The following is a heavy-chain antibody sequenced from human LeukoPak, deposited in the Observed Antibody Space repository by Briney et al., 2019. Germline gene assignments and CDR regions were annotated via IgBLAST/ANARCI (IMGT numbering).Heavy chain of an antibody. D-gene: IGHD6-13*01. CDR1: AYSY. CDR3: ARALGGYSSWGD. J-gene: IGHJ4*02. Sequence: ASVKVSCKASAYSYMHWVRQAPGQGLEWMGWISAYNGNTNYAQKFQGRVTMTRDMSTSTVYMELSSLRSEDTAVYYCARALGGYSSWGDWGQGTLITVSS. CDR2: ISAYNGNT. V-gene: IGHV1-18*01.